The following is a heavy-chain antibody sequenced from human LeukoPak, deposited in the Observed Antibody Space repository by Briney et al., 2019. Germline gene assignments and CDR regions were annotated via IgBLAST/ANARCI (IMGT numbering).Heavy chain of an antibody. J-gene: IGHJ4*02. CDR1: GYRFTSYW. CDR3: ARQITPYSSGHFDY. V-gene: IGHV5-51*01. Sequence: GESLKISCKGSGYRFTSYWIGWVRQMPGKGLEWTGIIYPGDSDTRYSPSFQGQVTISADKSISTAYLQWSSLKASDTAMYYCARQITPYSSGHFDYWGQGTLVTVSS. CDR2: IYPGDSDT. D-gene: IGHD6-19*01.